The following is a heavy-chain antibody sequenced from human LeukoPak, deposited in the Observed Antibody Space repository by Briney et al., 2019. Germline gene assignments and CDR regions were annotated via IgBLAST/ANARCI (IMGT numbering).Heavy chain of an antibody. V-gene: IGHV3-15*01. CDR1: GFTFSNAW. J-gene: IGHJ4*02. CDR2: IKSKTDGGTT. CDR3: TTDLQAWYRSGSFDY. D-gene: IGHD6-19*01. Sequence: GGSLRLSCAASGFTFSNAWMSWVRQAPGKGLEWVGRIKSKTDGGTTDYAAPVKGRFTISRDDSKNTLYLQMNSLKTEDTAVYYCTTDLQAWYRSGSFDYWGQGTLVTVSS.